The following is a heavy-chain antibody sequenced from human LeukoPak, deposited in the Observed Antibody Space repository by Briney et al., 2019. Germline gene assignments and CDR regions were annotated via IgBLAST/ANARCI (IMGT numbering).Heavy chain of an antibody. CDR2: NNWNGGST. V-gene: IGHV3-20*04. J-gene: IGHJ6*04. Sequence: GGSLTLSCAASGFTLYEYGMSWVRHSPGRGREWVSGNNWNGGSTVYADSVEGRFTISRDNAKNSLYLQMNSLRAEDTALYYCARFDRVGARYYYYGMDVWGKGTPVTVSS. CDR1: GFTLYEYG. D-gene: IGHD1-26*01. CDR3: ARFDRVGARYYYYGMDV.